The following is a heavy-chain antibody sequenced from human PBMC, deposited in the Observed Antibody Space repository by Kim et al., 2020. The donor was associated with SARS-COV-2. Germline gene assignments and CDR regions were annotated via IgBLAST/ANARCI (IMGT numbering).Heavy chain of an antibody. CDR1: GFTFSSYA. Sequence: GGSLRLSCAASGFTFSSYAMHWVRQAPGKGLEWVAVISYDGSNKYYADSVKGRFAISRDNSKNTLYLQMNSLRAEDTAVYYCARVSGRRYYGMDVWGQGTTVTGSS. J-gene: IGHJ6*02. CDR3: ARVSGRRYYGMDV. CDR2: ISYDGSNK. V-gene: IGHV3-30*09. D-gene: IGHD2-15*01.